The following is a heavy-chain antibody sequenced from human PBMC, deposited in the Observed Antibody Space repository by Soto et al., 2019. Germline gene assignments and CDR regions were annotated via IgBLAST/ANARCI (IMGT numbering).Heavy chain of an antibody. J-gene: IGHJ4*01. CDR1: GGYISGGDYY. Sequence: SETLSLTCSVSGGYISGGDYYWSWIRQPPXKGLECIGYINYSGITYYNPTLKSRLSISVDTPNKKFSLNLRSVTAADTAVYYCARLPLVLYSDNWYPSNFDCWGHGTLVTVSS. D-gene: IGHD6-13*01. CDR2: INYSGIT. CDR3: ARLPLVLYSDNWYPSNFDC. V-gene: IGHV4-30-4*01.